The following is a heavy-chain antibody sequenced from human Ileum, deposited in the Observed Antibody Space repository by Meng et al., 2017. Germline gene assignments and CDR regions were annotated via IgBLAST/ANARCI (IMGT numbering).Heavy chain of an antibody. CDR3: ASDY. Sequence: EGQLVGSGGGLVQPGGSVSLSCAASGLSLSSYWIHWVRQPPGKGLEWVSSISSTSGYIYYADSVKGRFTISRDNAKNSLYLQMNSLRAEDTAVYYCASDYWGQGTVVTVSS. CDR1: GLSLSSYW. V-gene: IGHV3-21*01. CDR2: ISSTSGYI. J-gene: IGHJ4*02.